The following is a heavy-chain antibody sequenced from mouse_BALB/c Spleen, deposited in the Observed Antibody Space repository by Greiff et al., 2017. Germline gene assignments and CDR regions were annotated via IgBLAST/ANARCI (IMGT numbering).Heavy chain of an antibody. V-gene: IGHV2-2*02. CDR1: GFSLTSYG. CDR3: ATIGSYFDY. Sequence: QVQLKQSGPGLVQPSQSLSITCTVSGFSLTSYGVHWVRQSPGKGLEWLGVIWSGGSTDYNAAFISRLSISKDNSKSQVFFKMNSLQANDTAIYYCATIGSYFDYWGQGTTLTVSS. D-gene: IGHD2-14*01. CDR2: IWSGGST. J-gene: IGHJ2*01.